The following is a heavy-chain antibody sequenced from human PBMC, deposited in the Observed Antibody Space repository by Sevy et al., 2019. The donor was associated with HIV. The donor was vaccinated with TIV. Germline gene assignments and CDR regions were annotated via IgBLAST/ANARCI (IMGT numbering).Heavy chain of an antibody. CDR1: GYTFTSYD. Sequence: ASVKVSCKASGYTFTSYDINWVRQATGQGLEWMGWMNPNSGNTGYAQKFQGRVTMTRNTSISTAYMELSSLRSEDTAMYYCARGMGYGDYHYYYYYGMDVWGQGTTVTVSS. CDR3: ARGMGYGDYHYYYYYGMDV. V-gene: IGHV1-8*01. CDR2: MNPNSGNT. D-gene: IGHD4-17*01. J-gene: IGHJ6*02.